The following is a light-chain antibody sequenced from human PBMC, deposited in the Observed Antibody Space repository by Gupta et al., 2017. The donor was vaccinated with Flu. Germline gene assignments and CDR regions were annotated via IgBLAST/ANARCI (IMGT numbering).Light chain of an antibody. CDR3: GSRDKDNSGNPLRP. V-gene: IGLV3-19*01. Sequence: SSELTHDPAVSVALGQTIRITCQGDSLRSYYSSWNQQKQGQAPVLVIYDNTYQPSGIPDRFSGSRSGTTDSLTITGAQAEDEADYFCGSRDKDNSGNPLRPFGGGTKLTVL. CDR2: DNT. CDR1: SLRSYY. J-gene: IGLJ2*01.